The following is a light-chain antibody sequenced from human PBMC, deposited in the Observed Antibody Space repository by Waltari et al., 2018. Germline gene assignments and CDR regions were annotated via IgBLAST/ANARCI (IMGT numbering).Light chain of an antibody. CDR3: QQRSDLPPIT. V-gene: IGKV3-11*01. CDR2: DAS. Sequence: IVLTQSPATLSFSPGERATLSCRASQSISTYLAWYQQKPGQAPRLLISDASYRATGIPARFSGSGSGTDFTLTISSLEPEDFAVYYCQQRSDLPPITFGQGTKVEI. J-gene: IGKJ1*01. CDR1: QSISTY.